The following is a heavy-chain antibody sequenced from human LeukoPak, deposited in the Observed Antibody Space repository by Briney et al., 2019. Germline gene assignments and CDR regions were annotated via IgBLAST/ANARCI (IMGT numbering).Heavy chain of an antibody. CDR2: TTGSGTGT. Sequence: PGGSLRLSCAASGFTFSTHAMIWVRQAPGRGREWVSCTTGSGTGTYYRDSVKGRFTISRENSNDTLYLQMKSLRAEDTAVYYCVKGRDYNDASAYYIGDYWGQGTLVTVSS. V-gene: IGHV3-23*01. CDR3: VKGRDYNDASAYYIGDY. D-gene: IGHD3-22*01. J-gene: IGHJ4*02. CDR1: GFTFSTHA.